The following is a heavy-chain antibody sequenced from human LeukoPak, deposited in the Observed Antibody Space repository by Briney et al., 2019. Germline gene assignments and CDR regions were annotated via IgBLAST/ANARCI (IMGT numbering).Heavy chain of an antibody. CDR3: ARVVRTSGYYSNPKSGSFDF. V-gene: IGHV4-39*01. CDR1: GGSISSSRHY. Sequence: SETLSLTCDVSGGSISSSRHYWGWIRQPPGKGLEWIGTIYSGGSAYYNPSLRARVTISVDTSKNQFSLKLDSVTAADTAVYYCARVVRTSGYYSNPKSGSFDFWGQGTLVTVSS. J-gene: IGHJ4*02. D-gene: IGHD3-3*01. CDR2: IYSGGSA.